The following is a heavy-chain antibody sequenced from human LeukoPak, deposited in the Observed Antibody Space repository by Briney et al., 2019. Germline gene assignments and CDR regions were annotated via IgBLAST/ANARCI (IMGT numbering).Heavy chain of an antibody. J-gene: IGHJ4*02. CDR3: ARGRRYQLNFFDY. D-gene: IGHD2-2*01. CDR1: GGSFSGYY. Sequence: PSETLSLTCAVYGGSFSGYYWSWIRQPPGKGLEWIGEINHSGSTNYNPSLKSRVTISVDTSKNQFSLKLSSVTAADTAVYYCARGRRYQLNFFDYWGQGTLVTVSS. V-gene: IGHV4-34*01. CDR2: INHSGST.